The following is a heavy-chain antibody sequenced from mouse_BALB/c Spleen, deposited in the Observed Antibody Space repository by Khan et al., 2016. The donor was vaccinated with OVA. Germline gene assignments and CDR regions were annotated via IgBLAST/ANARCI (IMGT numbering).Heavy chain of an antibody. Sequence: EVQLQESGGGLVQPGGSRKLSCAASGFTFNSYEMHWVCQAPEKGLEWVAYISGDSNTIYYADTVKGRFTISRDNPKNTLFLQMTSLMSEDTAMYYCATSYFYGYYFDYWGPGTTLTVS. CDR1: GFTFNSYE. J-gene: IGHJ2*01. D-gene: IGHD1-1*01. V-gene: IGHV5-17*02. CDR2: ISGDSNTI. CDR3: ATSYFYGYYFDY.